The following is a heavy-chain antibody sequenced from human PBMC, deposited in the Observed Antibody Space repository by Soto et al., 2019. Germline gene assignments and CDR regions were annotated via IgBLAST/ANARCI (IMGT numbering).Heavy chain of an antibody. Sequence: QLQLQESGPGLVKPSETLSLTCTVSGGSISSSSYYWGWIRQPPGKGLEWIGSIYYSGSTYYNPSLKSRVTISVDTSKNQFSLKLSSVTAADTAVYYCASSSWYRGPRQSYGMDVWGQGTTVTVSS. D-gene: IGHD6-13*01. CDR3: ASSSWYRGPRQSYGMDV. CDR1: GGSISSSSYY. V-gene: IGHV4-39*01. CDR2: IYYSGST. J-gene: IGHJ6*02.